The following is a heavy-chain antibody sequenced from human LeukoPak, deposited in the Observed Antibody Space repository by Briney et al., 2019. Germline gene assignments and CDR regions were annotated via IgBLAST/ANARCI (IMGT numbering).Heavy chain of an antibody. CDR3: ARDGPAQMVDFDY. V-gene: IGHV1-2*02. CDR1: GYTFSGTGWY. CDR2: IYPYTGAT. Sequence: ASVKVSCKASGYTFSGTGWYLYWLRQAPGQGLECMGWIYPYTGATHYAQKFQGRSMTRDTSISTAYMELSRLRPDDTAVYYCARDGPAQMVDFDYWGQGTLVTVSS. D-gene: IGHD3-10*01. J-gene: IGHJ4*02.